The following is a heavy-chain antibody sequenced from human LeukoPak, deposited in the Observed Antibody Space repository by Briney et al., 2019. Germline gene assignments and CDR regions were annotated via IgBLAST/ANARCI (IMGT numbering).Heavy chain of an antibody. Sequence: SGGTLRLSCAASGFTFSSYGMSWVRQAPGKGLEWVSAISGSGGSTYYADSVKGRLTISRDNSKNTLYLQMNSLGAEDTAVYYCARDGRNYYGSGNYYSKDAFDIWGQGTMVTVSS. D-gene: IGHD3-10*01. CDR2: ISGSGGST. V-gene: IGHV3-23*01. J-gene: IGHJ3*02. CDR3: ARDGRNYYGSGNYYSKDAFDI. CDR1: GFTFSSYG.